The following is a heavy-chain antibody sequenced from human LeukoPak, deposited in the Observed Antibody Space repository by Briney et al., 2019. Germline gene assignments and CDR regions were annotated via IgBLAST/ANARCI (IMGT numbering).Heavy chain of an antibody. J-gene: IGHJ3*02. CDR3: ARGVDCSSTSCYLSFDI. V-gene: IGHV4-34*01. D-gene: IGHD2-2*01. Sequence: PSETLSLTCAVYGGSFSGYYWSWIRQPPGKGLEWIGEINHSGSTNYNPSLKSRVTISVDTSKNQFSLKLSSVTAADTAVYYCARGVDCSSTSCYLSFDIWSQGTMVTVSS. CDR1: GGSFSGYY. CDR2: INHSGST.